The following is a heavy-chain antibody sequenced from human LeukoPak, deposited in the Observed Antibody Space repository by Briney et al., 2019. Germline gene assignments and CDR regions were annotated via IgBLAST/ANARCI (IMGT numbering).Heavy chain of an antibody. D-gene: IGHD3-22*01. CDR1: GFTFSSYA. Sequence: QSGGSLRLSCAASGFTFSSYAMSWVRQAPGKGLEWVSAISGSGGSTYYADSVKGRFTISRDNSKNTLYLQMNSLRAEDTAVYYCARGDSSGHDAFDIWGQGTMVTVSS. CDR3: ARGDSSGHDAFDI. V-gene: IGHV3-23*01. CDR2: ISGSGGST. J-gene: IGHJ3*02.